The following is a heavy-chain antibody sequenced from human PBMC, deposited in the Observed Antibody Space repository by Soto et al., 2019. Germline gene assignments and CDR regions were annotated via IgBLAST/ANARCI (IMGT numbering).Heavy chain of an antibody. CDR3: AREGVATFVNYYYGMDV. CDR2: IIPIFGTA. V-gene: IGHV1-69*13. D-gene: IGHD5-12*01. Sequence: SVKVSCKASGGTFSSYAISWVRQAPGQGLEWMGGIIPIFGTANYAQKFQGRVTITADESTSTAYMELSSLRSEDTAVYYCAREGVATFVNYYYGMDVWGQGTTVTVSS. CDR1: GGTFSSYA. J-gene: IGHJ6*02.